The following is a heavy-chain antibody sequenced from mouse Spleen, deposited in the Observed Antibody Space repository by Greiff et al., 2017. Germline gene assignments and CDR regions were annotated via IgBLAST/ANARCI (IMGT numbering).Heavy chain of an antibody. Sequence: EVKLMESGGGLVKPGGSLKLSCAASGFTFSSYAMSWVRQTPEKRLEWVATISDGGSYTYYPDNVKGRFTISRDNAKNNLYLQLSHLKSEDTAMYYCARDSPHYYGSRYQAYYFDYWGQGTTLTVSS. CDR2: ISDGGSYT. D-gene: IGHD1-1*01. CDR3: ARDSPHYYGSRYQAYYFDY. J-gene: IGHJ2*01. CDR1: GFTFSSYA. V-gene: IGHV5-4*01.